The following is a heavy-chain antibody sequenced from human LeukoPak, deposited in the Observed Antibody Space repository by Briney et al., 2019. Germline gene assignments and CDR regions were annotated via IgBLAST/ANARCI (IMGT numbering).Heavy chain of an antibody. V-gene: IGHV5-51*01. Sequence: GESLKIPCKGSGYTFTNYWIHWVRQMLGKGLEWMGNVYPGDSDTRYSPSFQGQVTISADKSITTTYLQWNSLKASDTAIYYCARQLDYGGFGAFGIWGQGTMVTVSS. CDR1: GYTFTNYW. CDR2: VYPGDSDT. CDR3: ARQLDYGGFGAFGI. J-gene: IGHJ3*02. D-gene: IGHD4-23*01.